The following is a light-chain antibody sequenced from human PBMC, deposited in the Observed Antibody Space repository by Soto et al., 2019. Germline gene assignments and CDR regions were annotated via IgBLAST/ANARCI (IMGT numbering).Light chain of an antibody. CDR3: SSYTSSSTFV. CDR2: EVS. CDR1: SSDVGSYNR. Sequence: SLLPQPPSVSGSPGQSVTISCPGTSSDVGSYNRVSWYKQPPGTAPKLMIYEVSNRPSGVPDRFSGSKSGNTASLTISGLQAEDEADYYCSSYTSSSTFVFGTGTKVTVL. V-gene: IGLV2-18*02. J-gene: IGLJ1*01.